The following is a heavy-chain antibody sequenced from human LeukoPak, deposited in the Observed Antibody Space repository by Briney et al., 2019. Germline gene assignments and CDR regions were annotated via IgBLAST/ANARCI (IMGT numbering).Heavy chain of an antibody. V-gene: IGHV1-69*13. J-gene: IGHJ6*02. CDR3: AREEYFWSGSVYYYYGMDV. Sequence: ASVKVSCKASGGTFSSYAISWVRQAPGQGLEWMGGIIPIFGTANYAQKFQGRVTITADESTSTAYMELSSLRSEETAVYYCAREEYFWSGSVYYYYGMDVWGQGTTVTVSS. CDR1: GGTFSSYA. CDR2: IIPIFGTA. D-gene: IGHD3-3*01.